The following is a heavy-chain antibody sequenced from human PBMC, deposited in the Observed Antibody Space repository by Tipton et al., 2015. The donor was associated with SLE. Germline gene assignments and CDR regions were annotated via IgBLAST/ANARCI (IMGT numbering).Heavy chain of an antibody. CDR3: ARGGSSSWDDAFDI. CDR2: IYYSGST. V-gene: IGHV4-59*01. J-gene: IGHJ3*02. CDR1: GGSISSYY. Sequence: TLSLTCTVSGGSISSYYWSWIRQPPGKGLEWIGYIYYSGSTNYNPSLKSRVTISVDTSKNQFSLKLSSVTAADTAVYYCARGGSSSWDDAFDIWGQGTMVTVSS. D-gene: IGHD6-13*01.